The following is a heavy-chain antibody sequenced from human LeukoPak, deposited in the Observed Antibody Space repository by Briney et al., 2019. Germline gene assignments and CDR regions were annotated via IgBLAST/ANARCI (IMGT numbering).Heavy chain of an antibody. Sequence: RASVKVSCKASGGTFSSYAISWVRQAPGQGLEWMGGIIPIFGTANYAQKFQGRVTITADESTSTAYMELRSLRSDDTAVYYCARDYHDSSGSSSFDYWGQGTLVTVSS. CDR3: ARDYHDSSGSSSFDY. D-gene: IGHD3-22*01. CDR1: GGTFSSYA. V-gene: IGHV1-69*01. CDR2: IIPIFGTA. J-gene: IGHJ4*02.